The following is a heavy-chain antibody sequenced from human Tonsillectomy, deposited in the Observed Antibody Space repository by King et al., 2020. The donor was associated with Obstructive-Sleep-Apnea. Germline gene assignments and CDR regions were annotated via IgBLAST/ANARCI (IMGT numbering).Heavy chain of an antibody. J-gene: IGHJ4*02. CDR1: GFIFSSYS. V-gene: IGHV3-21*01. D-gene: IGHD3-9*01. CDR3: ATNHEQLRYSDWLFEFDY. Sequence: VQLVESGGGVVKSGGSLRLSCAASGFIFSSYSMNWVRQAPGKGLEWVSSISSSSSYIYYADSVKGRFTISRDNAKNSLYLQMNSLRAEDTAVYYCATNHEQLRYSDWLFEFDYWGQGTLVTVPS. CDR2: ISSSSSYI.